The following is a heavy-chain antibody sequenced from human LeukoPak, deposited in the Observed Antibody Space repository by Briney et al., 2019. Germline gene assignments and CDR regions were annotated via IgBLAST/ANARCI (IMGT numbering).Heavy chain of an antibody. V-gene: IGHV4-30-4*01. CDR1: GGSISSGDYY. CDR2: IYYSGST. CDR3: AREYGDATFDY. J-gene: IGHJ4*02. D-gene: IGHD4-17*01. Sequence: TSETLSLTCTVSGGSISSGDYYWSWIRQPPGKGLEWIGYIYYSGSTYYNPSLKSRVTISVDTSKNQFSLKLSSVTAADTAVYYCAREYGDATFDYWGRGTLVTVSS.